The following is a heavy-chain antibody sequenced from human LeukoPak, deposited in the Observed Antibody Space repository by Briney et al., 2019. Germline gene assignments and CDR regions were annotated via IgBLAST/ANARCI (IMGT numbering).Heavy chain of an antibody. V-gene: IGHV3-64*01. CDR2: ISNDGGST. Sequence: PGRSLRLSCAASGFTFSSYAMHWVRQPPGKGLEFVSAISNDGGSTFYANSVKGRFTISRDNSKNTLYLQLGSLRAEDMAVYYCARDRVGNALDYWGQGSLVTV. D-gene: IGHD1-26*01. CDR3: ARDRVGNALDY. J-gene: IGHJ4*02. CDR1: GFTFSSYA.